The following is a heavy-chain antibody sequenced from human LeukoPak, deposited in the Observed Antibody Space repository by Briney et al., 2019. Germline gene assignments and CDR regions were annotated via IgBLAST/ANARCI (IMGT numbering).Heavy chain of an antibody. CDR3: ARVGTYYRSLDS. V-gene: IGHV4-59*01. D-gene: IGHD3-10*01. Sequence: SETLSLTCTVSGGSINDASWNWIRKPPGQGPEWIGYIYHSGGTNYNPSLKSRVTISLDTSKNQFSLKLSSATAADTAVYYCARVGTYYRSLDSWGQGTLVTVSS. CDR2: IYHSGGT. J-gene: IGHJ4*02. CDR1: GGSINDAS.